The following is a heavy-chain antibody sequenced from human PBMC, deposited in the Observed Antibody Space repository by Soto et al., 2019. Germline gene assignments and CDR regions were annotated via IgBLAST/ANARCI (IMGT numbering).Heavy chain of an antibody. CDR3: ARSEVVVVPAAISPDY. J-gene: IGHJ4*02. CDR2: INPSGGST. D-gene: IGHD2-2*01. CDR1: GYTFTSYY. V-gene: IGHV1-46*01. Sequence: ASVKVSCKASGYTFTSYYMHWVLQAPGQGLEWMGIINPSGGSTSYAQKFQGRVTMTRDTSTSTVYMELSSLRSEDTAVYYCARSEVVVVPAAISPDYWGQGTPVTVSS.